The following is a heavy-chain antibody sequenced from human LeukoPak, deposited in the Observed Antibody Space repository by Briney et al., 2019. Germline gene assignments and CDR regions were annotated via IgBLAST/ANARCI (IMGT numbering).Heavy chain of an antibody. CDR2: IYPGDSDT. CDR3: ARQSSLRFSHQSWFDP. V-gene: IGHV5-51*01. CDR1: GYSFTSYW. Sequence: GESLKISCKGSGYSFTSYWIGWVRQMPGKGLEWMGIIYPGDSDTRYSPSFQGQVTISADKSISTAYLQWSSLKATDTAMYYCARQSSLRFSHQSWFDPWGQGTLVTVSS. D-gene: IGHD3-3*01. J-gene: IGHJ5*02.